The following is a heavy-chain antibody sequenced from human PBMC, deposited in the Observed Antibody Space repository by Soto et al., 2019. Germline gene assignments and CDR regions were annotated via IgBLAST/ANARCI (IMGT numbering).Heavy chain of an antibody. V-gene: IGHV3-48*03. D-gene: IGHD6-6*01. CDR2: ISSSGSTI. Sequence: GGSLGISCLASGFTFRSYEMHWVRQAPGKGLEWVSYISSSGSTIYYADSVKGRFTISRDNAKNSLYLQMNSLRAEDTAVYYCAREARRQYSSPRLTYGMDVWGQGTTVTVSS. J-gene: IGHJ6*02. CDR1: GFTFRSYE. CDR3: AREARRQYSSPRLTYGMDV.